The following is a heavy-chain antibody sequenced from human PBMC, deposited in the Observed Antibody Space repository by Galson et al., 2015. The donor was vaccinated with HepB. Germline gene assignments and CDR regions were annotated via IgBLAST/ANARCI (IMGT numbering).Heavy chain of an antibody. CDR3: TTASDRDPSGPTDY. J-gene: IGHJ4*02. CDR1: GFTFSNAW. V-gene: IGHV3-15*01. CDR2: IKSKTDGGTT. Sequence: SLRLSCAASGFTFSNAWMSWVRQAPGKGLEWVGRIKSKTDGGTTDYAAPVKGRFTISRDDSKNTLYLQMNSLKTEDTAVYYCTTASDRDPSGPTDYWGQGTLVTVSS. D-gene: IGHD5-12*01.